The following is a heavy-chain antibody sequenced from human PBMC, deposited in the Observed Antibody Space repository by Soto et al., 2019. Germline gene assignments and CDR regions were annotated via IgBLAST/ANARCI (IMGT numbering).Heavy chain of an antibody. V-gene: IGHV1-46*01. CDR1: GYSFTSYY. CDR2: INPSGGST. D-gene: IGHD6-13*01. Sequence: QVQLVQSGAEVKKPGASVKVSCKASGYSFTSYYMHWGRQAPGQGLEWMGIINPSGGSTSYAQKFQGRVTMTRDTSTSTVYMELSSLISEDTAVYYCPRQQLATNWFDPWGQGTLVTVSS. CDR3: PRQQLATNWFDP. J-gene: IGHJ5*02.